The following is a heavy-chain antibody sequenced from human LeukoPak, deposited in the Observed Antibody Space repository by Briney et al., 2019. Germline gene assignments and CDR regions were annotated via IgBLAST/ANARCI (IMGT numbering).Heavy chain of an antibody. CDR2: IYYSGST. J-gene: IGHJ2*01. Sequence: SETLSLTCTVSGGSISSYYWSWIRQPPGKGLEWIGYIYYSGSTYYNPSLKSRVTISVDTSKNQFSLKLSSVTAADTAVYYCARQDPYWYFDLWGRGTLVTVSS. CDR3: ARQDPYWYFDL. CDR1: GGSISSYY. V-gene: IGHV4-59*08.